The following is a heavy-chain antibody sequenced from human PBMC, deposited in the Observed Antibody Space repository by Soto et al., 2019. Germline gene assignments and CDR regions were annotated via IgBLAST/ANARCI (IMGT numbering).Heavy chain of an antibody. Sequence: QLRLQESGSGLLKPSQTLSLTCAVSGGSVSSGDFSWCWIRQPPGKGLEWVGYIYHSGTTYYHPSVKRRLTISLDRSNNQFSLKLASVTAADSAVYFCARSRSWDGLDFWGQGALVTVS. J-gene: IGHJ3*01. CDR1: GGSVSSGDFS. CDR3: ARSRSWDGLDF. V-gene: IGHV4-30-2*01. D-gene: IGHD3-10*01. CDR2: IYHSGTT.